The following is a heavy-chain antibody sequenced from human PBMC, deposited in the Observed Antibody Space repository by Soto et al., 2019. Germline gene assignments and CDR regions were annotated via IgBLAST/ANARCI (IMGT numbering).Heavy chain of an antibody. CDR3: ARHNQYSSSWYDYYYYGMDV. Sequence: PLDTLSLTCTVSGFSISSSSYYWGWIRQPPGKWLEWIGSIYYSGSTYYNPSLKSRVTISVDTSKNQFSLKLSSVTAADTAVYYCARHNQYSSSWYDYYYYGMDVWGQGTTVTVSS. V-gene: IGHV4-39*01. CDR1: GFSISSSSYY. CDR2: IYYSGST. J-gene: IGHJ6*02. D-gene: IGHD6-13*01.